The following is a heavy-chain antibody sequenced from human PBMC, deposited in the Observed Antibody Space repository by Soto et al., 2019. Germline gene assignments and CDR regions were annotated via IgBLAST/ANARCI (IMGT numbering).Heavy chain of an antibody. Sequence: GESLKISCKGSGYSFTSYWIGWVRQMPGKGLEWMGIIYPGDSDTRYSPSFQGQVTISADKSISTAYLQWSSLKASDTAMYYCARRRQVDYAFWSGYYTGVRFYPWGQGTLVTVSS. J-gene: IGHJ5*02. CDR1: GYSFTSYW. V-gene: IGHV5-51*01. CDR2: IYPGDSDT. CDR3: ARRRQVDYAFWSGYYTGVRFYP. D-gene: IGHD3-3*01.